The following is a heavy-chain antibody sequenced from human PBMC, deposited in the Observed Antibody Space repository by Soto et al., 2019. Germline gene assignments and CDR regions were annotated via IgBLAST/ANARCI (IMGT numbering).Heavy chain of an antibody. D-gene: IGHD2-2*01. J-gene: IGHJ6*02. CDR3: AKRGYCSSTSCYGYYGMEV. Sequence: PGGSLRLSCAASGVTFSSYAMSGVRQAPGKGLEWVSAISGSGGSTYYADSVKGRFTISRDNSKNTLYLQMNSLRAEDTAVYYCAKRGYCSSTSCYGYYGMEVWGQGTTVTVSS. V-gene: IGHV3-23*01. CDR1: GVTFSSYA. CDR2: ISGSGGST.